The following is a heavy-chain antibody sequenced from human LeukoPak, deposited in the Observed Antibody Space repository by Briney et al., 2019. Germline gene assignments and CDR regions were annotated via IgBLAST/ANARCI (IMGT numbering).Heavy chain of an antibody. Sequence: SETLSLTCTVSGGSISSYYWSWIRQPPGKGLEWIGYISYSGSTNYNPSLKSRVTISIDTSKNQFSLKLRSVTAADTAIYYCASLEGGSRYFDYWGQGTLVTVSS. D-gene: IGHD2-15*01. CDR3: ASLEGGSRYFDY. J-gene: IGHJ4*02. CDR2: ISYSGST. CDR1: GGSISSYY. V-gene: IGHV4-59*08.